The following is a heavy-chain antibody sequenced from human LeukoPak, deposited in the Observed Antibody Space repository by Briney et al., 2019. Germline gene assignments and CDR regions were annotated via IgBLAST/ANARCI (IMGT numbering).Heavy chain of an antibody. CDR1: GGSFSGYY. Sequence: PSETLSLTCAVYGGSFSGYYWSWIRQPPGKGLEWIGEINHSGSTNHNPSLKSRVTISVDTSKNQFSLKLSSVTAADTAVYYCARTSGYWGQGTLVTVSS. D-gene: IGHD3-10*01. V-gene: IGHV4-34*01. J-gene: IGHJ4*02. CDR3: ARTSGY. CDR2: INHSGST.